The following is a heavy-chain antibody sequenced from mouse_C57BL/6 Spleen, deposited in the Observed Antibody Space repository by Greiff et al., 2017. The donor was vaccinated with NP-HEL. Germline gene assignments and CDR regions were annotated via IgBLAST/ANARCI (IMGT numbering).Heavy chain of an antibody. CDR2: ISDGGSYT. CDR3: ARNYYGSSDAMDY. V-gene: IGHV5-4*01. CDR1: GFTFSSSA. J-gene: IGHJ4*01. D-gene: IGHD1-1*01. Sequence: EVQLVASGGGLVKPGGSLKLSCAASGFTFSSSAMSWVRQTPEKRLEWVATISDGGSYTYYPDNVKGRFTISRDNAKNNLYLQMSHLKSEDTAMYYCARNYYGSSDAMDYWGQGTSVTVSS.